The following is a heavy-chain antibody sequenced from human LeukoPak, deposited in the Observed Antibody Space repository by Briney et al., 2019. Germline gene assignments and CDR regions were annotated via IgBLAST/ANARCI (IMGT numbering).Heavy chain of an antibody. CDR2: INPNSGGT. V-gene: IGHV1-2*06. D-gene: IGHD2-2*01. J-gene: IGHJ4*02. CDR1: GYTFTVYY. Sequence: VASVKVSCKASGYTFTVYYMHWVRQAPGQGLEWMGRINPNSGGTNYAQKFQGRVTMTRDTSISTAYMELSRLRSDDTAVYYCARLGCSSTSCRSDFDYWGQGTLVTVSS. CDR3: ARLGCSSTSCRSDFDY.